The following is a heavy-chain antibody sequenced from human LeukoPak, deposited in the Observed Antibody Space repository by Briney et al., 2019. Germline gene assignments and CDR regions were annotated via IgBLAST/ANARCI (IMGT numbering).Heavy chain of an antibody. D-gene: IGHD2-2*01. Sequence: GASVKISCKASGYTFTSYGISWVRQAPGQGLEWMGWISAYNGNTNYAQKLQGRVTMTTDTSTSTAYMELRSLRSDDTAVYYCARVGFDCSSTSCHRGRWFDPWGQGTLVTVSS. CDR3: ARVGFDCSSTSCHRGRWFDP. V-gene: IGHV1-18*01. J-gene: IGHJ5*02. CDR2: ISAYNGNT. CDR1: GYTFTSYG.